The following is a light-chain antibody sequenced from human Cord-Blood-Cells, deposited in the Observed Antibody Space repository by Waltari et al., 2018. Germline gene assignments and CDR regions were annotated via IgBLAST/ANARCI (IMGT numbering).Light chain of an antibody. CDR3: QQLNSYAWT. CDR1: QGISSY. Sequence: DIQLTQSPSFMSASVGHRITITCRASQGISSYLAWYQQKPGKAPKLLIYAASTLQSGVPSRFSGSGSGTEFTLTISSLQPEDFATYYCQQLNSYAWTFGQGTKVEIK. V-gene: IGKV1-9*01. CDR2: AAS. J-gene: IGKJ1*01.